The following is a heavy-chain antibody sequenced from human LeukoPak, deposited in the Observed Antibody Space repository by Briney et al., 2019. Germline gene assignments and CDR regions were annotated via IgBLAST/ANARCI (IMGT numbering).Heavy chain of an antibody. CDR1: GFTFNTYA. V-gene: IGHV3-23*01. CDR3: AKADSYGGNSQLFDF. J-gene: IGHJ5*01. D-gene: IGHD4-17*01. Sequence: GGSLRLSCAASGFTFNTYAMHWVRQAPGKGLEWVSGIDGSGDNTYYADSVKGRFTISRDNFKDTLFLQMKSLRAEDTAVYYCAKADSYGGNSQLFDFWGQGTLVTVSS. CDR2: IDGSGDNT.